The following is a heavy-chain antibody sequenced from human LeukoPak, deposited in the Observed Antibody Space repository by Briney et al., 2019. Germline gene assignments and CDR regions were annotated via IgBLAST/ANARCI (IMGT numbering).Heavy chain of an antibody. V-gene: IGHV1-18*04. D-gene: IGHD3-10*01. Sequence: ASVKVSCKASGYTFTGYYMHWVRQAPGQGLEWMAWISAYNGYTHYTQKLQGRVTMTTDTSTSTAYMELRSLRSDDTAVYYCARSGHRRYYYASGPDYWGQGTRVTVSS. CDR3: ARSGHRRYYYASGPDY. CDR2: ISAYNGYT. J-gene: IGHJ4*02. CDR1: GYTFTGYY.